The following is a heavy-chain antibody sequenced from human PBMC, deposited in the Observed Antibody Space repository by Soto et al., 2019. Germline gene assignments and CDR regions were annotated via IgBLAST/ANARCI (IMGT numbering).Heavy chain of an antibody. CDR2: IIPIFGTA. D-gene: IGHD6-13*01. CDR1: GGTFSSYA. Sequence: VQLVETGAEVKKPGSSVKVSCKASGGTFSSYAISWVRQAPGQGLEWMGGIIPIFGTANYAQKFQGRVTITADESTSTAYMELSSLRSEDTAVYYCARDALAAAGYYYYYGMDVWGQGTTVTVSS. J-gene: IGHJ6*02. CDR3: ARDALAAAGYYYYYGMDV. V-gene: IGHV1-69*01.